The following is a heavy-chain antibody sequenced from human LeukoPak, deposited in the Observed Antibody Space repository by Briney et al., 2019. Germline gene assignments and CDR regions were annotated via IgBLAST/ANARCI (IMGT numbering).Heavy chain of an antibody. Sequence: GGSLRLSCAASGFTFSNFAMHWVRQAPGKGPEWVAIISYDGANEYYEDSVRGRFTISRDNSKNTLFLQMNSLRVEDTAVFYCTRSIGRGDCTSTSCYTSAFDIWGQGTTVTVSS. V-gene: IGHV3-30*04. CDR2: ISYDGANE. D-gene: IGHD2-2*02. CDR3: TRSIGRGDCTSTSCYTSAFDI. J-gene: IGHJ3*02. CDR1: GFTFSNFA.